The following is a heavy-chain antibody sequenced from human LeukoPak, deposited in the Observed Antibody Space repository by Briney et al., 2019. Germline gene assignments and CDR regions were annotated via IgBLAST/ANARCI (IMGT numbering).Heavy chain of an antibody. D-gene: IGHD2-2*01. J-gene: IGHJ3*02. CDR2: ISSSSSTI. CDR3: ARGEDIVVVPAAPAFDI. Sequence: PGGSLRLSCAASGFTFSSYSMNWVRQAPGKGLEWVSYISSSSSTIYYADSVKGRFTISRDNAKNSLYLQMNSLRAEDTAVYYCARGEDIVVVPAAPAFDIWGQGTMVTVSS. V-gene: IGHV3-48*01. CDR1: GFTFSSYS.